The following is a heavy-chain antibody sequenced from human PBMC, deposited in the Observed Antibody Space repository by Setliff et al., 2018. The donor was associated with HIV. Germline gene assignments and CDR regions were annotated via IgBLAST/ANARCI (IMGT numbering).Heavy chain of an antibody. D-gene: IGHD3-22*01. J-gene: IGHJ4*02. V-gene: IGHV4-38-2*02. Sequence: SETLSLTCTVSGYSISSGYYWGWIRQPPGKGLEWIGSIYHSGSTYYNPSLKSRVTISVDTSKHQFSLGLSSVTAADTAVYYCARDRGEYYYDSSGYYWTYWGQGTLVTVSS. CDR3: ARDRGEYYYDSSGYYWTY. CDR1: GYSISSGYY. CDR2: IYHSGST.